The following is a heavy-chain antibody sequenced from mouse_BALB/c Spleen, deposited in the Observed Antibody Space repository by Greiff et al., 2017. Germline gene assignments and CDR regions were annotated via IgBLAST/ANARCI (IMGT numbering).Heavy chain of an antibody. CDR3: ARDYYGNGLYAMDY. CDR2: ILPGSGST. D-gene: IGHD1-1*01. J-gene: IGHJ4*01. Sequence: QVQLKESGAELMKPGASVKISCKATGYTFSSYWIEWVKQRPGHGLEWIGEILPGSGSTNYNEKFKGKATFTADTSSNTAYMQLSSLTSEDSAVYYCARDYYGNGLYAMDYWGQGTSVTVSS. CDR1: GYTFSSYW. V-gene: IGHV1-9*01.